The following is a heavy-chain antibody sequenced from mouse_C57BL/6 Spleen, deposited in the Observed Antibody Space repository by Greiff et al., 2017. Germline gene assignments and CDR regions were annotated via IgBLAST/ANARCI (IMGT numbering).Heavy chain of an antibody. V-gene: IGHV1-55*01. Sequence: QVQLQQPGAELVKPGASVKMSCKASGYTFTSYWITWVKQRPGQGLEWIGDIYPGSGSTNYNEKFKSKATLTVDTSSSTAYMQLSSLTSEDSAVYYCAIYYGSSSPFAYWGQGTLVTVSA. CDR3: AIYYGSSSPFAY. CDR1: GYTFTSYW. J-gene: IGHJ3*01. D-gene: IGHD1-1*01. CDR2: IYPGSGST.